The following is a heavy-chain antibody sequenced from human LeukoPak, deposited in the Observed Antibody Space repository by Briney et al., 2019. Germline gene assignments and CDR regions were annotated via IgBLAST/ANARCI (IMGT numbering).Heavy chain of an antibody. D-gene: IGHD1-26*01. CDR2: IYYSGST. CDR1: GGSISSYY. Sequence: PSETLSLTCTVSGGSISSYYWSWIRQPPGKGLEWIGSIYYSGSTYYSPSLKSRVTISVDTSKNQFSLKLSFVTAADTAVYYCARDLGRGSMDVWGLGTTVTVSS. V-gene: IGHV4-39*07. J-gene: IGHJ6*02. CDR3: ARDLGRGSMDV.